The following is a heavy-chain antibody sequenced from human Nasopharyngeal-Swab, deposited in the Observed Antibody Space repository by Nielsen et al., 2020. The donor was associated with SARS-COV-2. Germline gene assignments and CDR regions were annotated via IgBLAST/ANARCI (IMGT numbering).Heavy chain of an antibody. D-gene: IGHD5-18*01. J-gene: IGHJ4*02. V-gene: IGHV3-21*01. Sequence: VCQAAGKGLEWVSSISSSSSYIYYADSVKGRFTISRDNAKNSLYLQMNSLRAEDTAVYYCARDHPHTAIDYWGQGTLVTVSS. CDR3: ARDHPHTAIDY. CDR2: ISSSSSYI.